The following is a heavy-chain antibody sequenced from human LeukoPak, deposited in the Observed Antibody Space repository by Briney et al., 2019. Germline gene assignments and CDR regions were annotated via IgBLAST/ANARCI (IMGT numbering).Heavy chain of an antibody. CDR1: GYTFTGYY. CDR2: INPNSGGT. D-gene: IGHD3-3*01. J-gene: IGHJ5*02. Sequence: ASVKVSCKASGYTFTGYYMHWVRQAPGQGLEWMGWINPNSGGTNYAQKFQGRVTMTRATAISTDYMELSMLRSDDPAVSESARAPRYYFWSGYSPTWGQGTLGTVSS. CDR3: ARAPRYYFWSGYSPT. V-gene: IGHV1-2*02.